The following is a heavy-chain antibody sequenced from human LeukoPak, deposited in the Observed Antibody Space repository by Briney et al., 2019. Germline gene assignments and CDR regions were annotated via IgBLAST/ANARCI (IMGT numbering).Heavy chain of an antibody. J-gene: IGHJ4*02. V-gene: IGHV4-34*01. CDR3: ARRSYNSPFRY. D-gene: IGHD5-24*01. Sequence: SSETLSLTCAVYGGSFSGYYWSWIRQPPGKGLEWIGEINHSGSTNYNPSLKSRVTISVDTSKNHFSLNLRSVTAADTAVYYCARRSYNSPFRYWGQGTPVIVSS. CDR1: GGSFSGYY. CDR2: INHSGST.